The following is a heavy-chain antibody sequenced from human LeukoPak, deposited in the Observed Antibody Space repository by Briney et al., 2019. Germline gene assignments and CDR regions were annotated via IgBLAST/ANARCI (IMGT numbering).Heavy chain of an antibody. CDR3: ARENGDYEFDY. J-gene: IGHJ4*02. V-gene: IGHV3-30-3*01. CDR1: GFTFSSYA. D-gene: IGHD4-17*01. Sequence: GGFLRLSCAASGFTFSSYAMTWVRQAPGKGLEWVAVISYDGSSKYYADSVKGRFTISRDNSKNTLYLQMNSLRAEDTAVYYCARENGDYEFDYWGQGTLVTVSS. CDR2: ISYDGSSK.